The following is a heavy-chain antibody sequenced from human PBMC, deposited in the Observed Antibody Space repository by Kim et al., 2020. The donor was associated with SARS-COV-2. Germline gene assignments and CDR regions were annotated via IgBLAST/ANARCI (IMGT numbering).Heavy chain of an antibody. CDR3: ARDLPAYYYYGMDV. J-gene: IGHJ6*02. CDR1: GFTFSSYS. V-gene: IGHV3-21*01. Sequence: GGSLRLSCAASGFTFSSYSMNWVRQAPGKGLEWVSSISSSSSYINYADSVKGRFTISRDNAKNSLYLQMNSLRAEDTAVYYCARDLPAYYYYGMDVWGQGTTVSVSS. CDR2: ISSSSSYI.